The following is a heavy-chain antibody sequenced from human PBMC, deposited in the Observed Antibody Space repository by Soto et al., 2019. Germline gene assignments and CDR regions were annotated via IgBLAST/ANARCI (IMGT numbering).Heavy chain of an antibody. J-gene: IGHJ4*02. CDR1: DGSISGYY. CDR3: ARWISTAGGSFAY. V-gene: IGHV4-59*01. Sequence: SQTLSLTSTVSDGSISGYYWSWIRQTPGKGLEWIGYFYHSGTTNYNPSLKSRVTISGDMSKNQFSLKLRSVTAADTAVYHCARWISTAGGSFAYWGQGTLVTVSS. CDR2: FYHSGTT. D-gene: IGHD6-13*01.